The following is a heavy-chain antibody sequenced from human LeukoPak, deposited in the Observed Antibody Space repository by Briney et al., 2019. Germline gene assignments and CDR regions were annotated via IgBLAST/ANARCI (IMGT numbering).Heavy chain of an antibody. Sequence: GGSLRLSCAASGFTVSSNYMSWVRQAPGKGLEWVSAISGSGGSTYYADSVKGRFTISRDNSKNTLYLQMNSLRAEDTAVYYCAKDRSRSQYYYDSSGYPLDAFDIWGQGTMVTVSS. J-gene: IGHJ3*02. CDR1: GFTVSSNY. D-gene: IGHD3-22*01. CDR2: ISGSGGST. V-gene: IGHV3-23*01. CDR3: AKDRSRSQYYYDSSGYPLDAFDI.